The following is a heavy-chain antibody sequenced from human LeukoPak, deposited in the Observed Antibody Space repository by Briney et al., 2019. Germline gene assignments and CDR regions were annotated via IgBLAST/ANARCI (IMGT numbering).Heavy chain of an antibody. Sequence: SETLSLTCTVSGDSISSNDYYWGWIRQPPGKGLEWIGDIYYSGNTYYNPSLKSRVTIPVDTSKDQFSLKLSSVTAADTAAYYCVRRYSDIVTGYLYYFDYWGRGTLVTVSS. J-gene: IGHJ4*02. D-gene: IGHD3-9*01. CDR1: GDSISSNDYY. V-gene: IGHV4-39*01. CDR3: VRRYSDIVTGYLYYFDY. CDR2: IYYSGNT.